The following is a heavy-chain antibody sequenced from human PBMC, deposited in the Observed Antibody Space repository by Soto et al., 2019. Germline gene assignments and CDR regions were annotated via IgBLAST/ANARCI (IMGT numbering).Heavy chain of an antibody. J-gene: IGHJ3*01. CDR1: GDSFSSYY. Sequence: QVQLVQSGAEVKKPGASVKVSCKASGDSFSSYYMHWVRQAPGQGLRWMGIINPSDDSTTYAQNFQGRLTMTRDTSTRTVYMELSSLRSEDTAVYYCVRGDHYESRGYNNAFDVWGQGTMVTVSS. V-gene: IGHV1-46*01. CDR2: INPSDDST. CDR3: VRGDHYESRGYNNAFDV. D-gene: IGHD1-1*01.